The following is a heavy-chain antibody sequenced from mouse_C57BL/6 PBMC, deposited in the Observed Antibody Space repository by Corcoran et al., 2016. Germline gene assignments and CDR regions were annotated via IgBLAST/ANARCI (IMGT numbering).Heavy chain of an antibody. D-gene: IGHD2-3*01. V-gene: IGHV1-18*01. CDR3: ARRWLLLYYFDY. CDR2: INPNNGGT. Sequence: EVQLQQSGPELVKPGASVKIPCKASGYTFTDYNMDWVKQSHGKSLEWIGDINPNNGGTIYNQKFKGKATLTVDKSSSTAYMELRSLTSEDTAVYYCARRWLLLYYFDYGGQGTTLTVSS. J-gene: IGHJ2*01. CDR1: GYTFTDYN.